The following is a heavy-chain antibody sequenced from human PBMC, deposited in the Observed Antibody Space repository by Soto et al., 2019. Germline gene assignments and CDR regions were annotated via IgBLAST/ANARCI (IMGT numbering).Heavy chain of an antibody. Sequence: GDSVKVSCKASGGTFSSYAISWVRQAPGQGLEWMGGIIPIFGTANYAQKFQGRVTITADKSTSTAYMELSSLRSEDTAVYYCARDSLVVALYHYYYYGTDVSCQATTLTLS. CDR1: GGTFSSYA. J-gene: IGHJ6*02. D-gene: IGHD2-15*01. V-gene: IGHV1-69*06. CDR2: IIPIFGTA. CDR3: ARDSLVVALYHYYYYGTDV.